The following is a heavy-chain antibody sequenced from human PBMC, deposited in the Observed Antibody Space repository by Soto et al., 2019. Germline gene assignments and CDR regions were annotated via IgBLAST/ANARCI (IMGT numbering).Heavy chain of an antibody. Sequence: PSETLPVTCTASGGSISTSNYYWGWVRQPPGKGLDWIVNIYYSGTTYYNPSLKSRVTISVDTSKNQFSLKLNSVTAADTAVYYCATFVEPPSRYTDFDFWGPGTLVTVSS. D-gene: IGHD5-18*01. CDR2: IYYSGTT. CDR3: ATFVEPPSRYTDFDF. J-gene: IGHJ4*01. CDR1: GGSISTSNYY. V-gene: IGHV4-39*01.